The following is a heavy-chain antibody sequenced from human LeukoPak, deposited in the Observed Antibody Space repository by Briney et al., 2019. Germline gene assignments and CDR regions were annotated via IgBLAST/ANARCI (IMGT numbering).Heavy chain of an antibody. Sequence: GGSLRLSCAASGFTFSTNAMIWVRQAPGKGLEWVSAICGSVACTYYADSVKGRFIISRDNSKNTLYLQMNSLRAEDTAVYYCAKLDLNSGNSHYWGQGTLVTVSS. V-gene: IGHV3-23*01. D-gene: IGHD4-23*01. CDR3: AKLDLNSGNSHY. CDR2: ICGSVACT. CDR1: GFTFSTNA. J-gene: IGHJ4*02.